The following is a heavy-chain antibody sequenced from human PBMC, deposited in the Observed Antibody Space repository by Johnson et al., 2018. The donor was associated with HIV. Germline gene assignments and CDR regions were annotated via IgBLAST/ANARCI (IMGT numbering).Heavy chain of an antibody. CDR1: GFTFSSYG. D-gene: IGHD1-1*01. V-gene: IGHV3-30*02. CDR2: TRYDGSNK. CDR3: AKDRTGFDAFDI. J-gene: IGHJ3*02. Sequence: QVQLVESGGGVVQPGGSLRLPCAAPGFTFSSYGMHWVRQAPGKGLEWVAFTRYDGSNKYYADSVKGRFTISRDNSKNTLYLQMNSLRAEDTAVYYCAKDRTGFDAFDIWGQGTMVTVSS.